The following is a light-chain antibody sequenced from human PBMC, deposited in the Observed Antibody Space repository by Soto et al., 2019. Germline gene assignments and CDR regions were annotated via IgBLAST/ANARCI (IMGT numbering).Light chain of an antibody. CDR3: SSFTSSRTMI. Sequence: QSALTQPASVSGSPGQSITISCTGTSSDIGGYNYVSWYQQHPGKAPKAMIYDVSNRPSGVSDRFSGSKSGNTASLTISGLQAEDEADYYCSSFTSSRTMIFGGGTKLTVL. CDR1: SSDIGGYNY. CDR2: DVS. J-gene: IGLJ2*01. V-gene: IGLV2-14*03.